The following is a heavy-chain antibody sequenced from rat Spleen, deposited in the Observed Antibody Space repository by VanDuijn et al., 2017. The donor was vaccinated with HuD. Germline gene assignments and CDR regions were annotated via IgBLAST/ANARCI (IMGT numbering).Heavy chain of an antibody. CDR1: GYSITSNY. V-gene: IGHV3-3*01. D-gene: IGHD5-1*01. CDR2: INSAGIT. CDR3: ARSSWEYFDY. Sequence: EVQLQESGPGLVKPSQSLSLTCSVTGYSITSNYWGWIRKFPGNRLEWMGYINSAGITNYKPSLKSRISISRDASKNQFFLQVNSVTTEDTATYYCARSSWEYFDYWGQGVMVTVSS. J-gene: IGHJ2*01.